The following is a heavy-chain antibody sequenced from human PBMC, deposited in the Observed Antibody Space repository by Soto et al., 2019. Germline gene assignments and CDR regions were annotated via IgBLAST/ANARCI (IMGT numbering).Heavy chain of an antibody. J-gene: IGHJ3*02. D-gene: IGHD4-17*01. CDR2: IYYSGST. CDR3: ARFYGDYEKNDAFDI. CDR1: GGSISSSSYY. Sequence: SETLSLTCTVSGGSISSSSYYWGWIRQPPGKGLEWIGSIYYSGSTYYNPSLKSRVTISVDTSKNQFSLKLSSVTAADTAVYYCARFYGDYEKNDAFDIWGQGTMVTVSS. V-gene: IGHV4-39*01.